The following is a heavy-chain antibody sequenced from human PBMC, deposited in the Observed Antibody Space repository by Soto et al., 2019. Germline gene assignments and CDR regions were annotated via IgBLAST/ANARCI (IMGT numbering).Heavy chain of an antibody. V-gene: IGHV3-33*01. Sequence: GGSLRLSCAASGFTFSSYGMHWVRQAPGKGLEWVAVIFYDGSRKEYAASLKGRFTISRDNSKNTLYLQMNSLRAEDTAMYYCVREESHYDGNWFDPWGQGTLVTVSS. CDR2: IFYDGSRK. CDR3: VREESHYDGNWFDP. D-gene: IGHD5-12*01. CDR1: GFTFSSYG. J-gene: IGHJ5*02.